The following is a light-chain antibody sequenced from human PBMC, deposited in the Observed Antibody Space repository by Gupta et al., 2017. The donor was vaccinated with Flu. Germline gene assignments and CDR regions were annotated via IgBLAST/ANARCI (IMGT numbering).Light chain of an antibody. CDR2: DDS. CDR1: DIVTKS. J-gene: IGLJ1*01. CDR3: QVWDSSSHHYV. V-gene: IGLV3-21*02. Sequence: SYVLTQPPSASVAPGQTARITRGGNDIVTKSVHWYQQKPGQAPVVLVYDDSARPSGIPERFSGSNSGNTATLTISRVEAGDEADYYCQVWDSSSHHYVFGAGTKVTVL.